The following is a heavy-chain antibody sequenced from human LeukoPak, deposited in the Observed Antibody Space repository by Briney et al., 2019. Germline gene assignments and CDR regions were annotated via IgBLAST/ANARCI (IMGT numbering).Heavy chain of an antibody. J-gene: IGHJ4*02. CDR1: GYTSTSYG. D-gene: IGHD6-13*01. CDR2: ISAYNGNT. Sequence: GASVKVSPTASGYTSTSYGISWARQAPGQGLEWMGWISAYNGNTNYAQKLQGRVTMTTDTSTSTAYMEVRSMRSDGTAVCYRARAVAAGTDSWGQGTLVTVSS. CDR3: ARAVAAGTDS. V-gene: IGHV1-18*01.